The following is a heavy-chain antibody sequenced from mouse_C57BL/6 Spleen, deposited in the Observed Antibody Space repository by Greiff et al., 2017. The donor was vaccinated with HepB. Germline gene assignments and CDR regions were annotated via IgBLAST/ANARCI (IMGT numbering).Heavy chain of an antibody. V-gene: IGHV1-15*01. CDR3: TMDSNYAMDY. Sequence: QVQLKQPGAELVRPGSSVKLSCKASGYTFTDYEMHWVKQTPVHGLEWIGAIDPETGGTAYNQKFKGKAILTADKSSSTAYMELRSLTSEDSAVYYCTMDSNYAMDYWGQGTSVTVSS. CDR1: GYTFTDYE. CDR2: IDPETGGT. D-gene: IGHD2-5*01. J-gene: IGHJ4*01.